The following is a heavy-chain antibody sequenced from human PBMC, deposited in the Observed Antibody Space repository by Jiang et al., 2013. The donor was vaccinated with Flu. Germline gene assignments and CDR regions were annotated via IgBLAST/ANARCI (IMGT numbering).Heavy chain of an antibody. CDR3: ARDDRDHLDY. D-gene: IGHD3-10*01. CDR1: SISSSNW. V-gene: IGHV4-4*02. J-gene: IGHJ4*02. CDR2: SIIWEH. Sequence: SISSSNWWSWVRQPPGRGWSGLGKSIIWEHQLQPSLKSRVTISVDKSKNQFSLKLSSVTAADTAVYYCARDDRDHLDYWGQGTLVTVSS.